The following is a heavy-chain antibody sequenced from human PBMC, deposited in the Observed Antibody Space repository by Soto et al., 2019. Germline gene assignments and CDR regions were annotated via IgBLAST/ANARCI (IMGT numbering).Heavy chain of an antibody. CDR3: TTGVATAKYYFDF. Sequence: VQLVESGGGLVKPGESLTLSCAASGFTFNNAWMSWVRQAPGTGLEWVGRIKSNADGGTADYIPPVKGRFTISRDDSKNTLFLHVNSLKTEDTAVYFCTTGVATAKYYFDFWGQGTLVTVSS. J-gene: IGHJ4*02. CDR1: GFTFNNAW. V-gene: IGHV3-15*01. D-gene: IGHD6-25*01. CDR2: IKSNADGGTA.